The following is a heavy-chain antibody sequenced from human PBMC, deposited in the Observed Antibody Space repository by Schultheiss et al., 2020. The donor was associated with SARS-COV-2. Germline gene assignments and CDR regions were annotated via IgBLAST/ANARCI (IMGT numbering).Heavy chain of an antibody. V-gene: IGHV4-30-4*01. CDR1: GGSISSGDYY. D-gene: IGHD2-15*01. Sequence: SETLSLTCTVSGGSISSGDYYWSWIRQPPGKGLEWIGYIYYSGSTYYNPSLKSRVTISVDTSKNQFSLKLSSVTAADTAVYYCARERYCSGGSCREYWGQGTLVTVSS. J-gene: IGHJ4*02. CDR3: ARERYCSGGSCREY. CDR2: IYYSGST.